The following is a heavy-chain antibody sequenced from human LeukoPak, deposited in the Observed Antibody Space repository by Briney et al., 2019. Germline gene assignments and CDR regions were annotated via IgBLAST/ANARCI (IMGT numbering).Heavy chain of an antibody. CDR2: VSGSSSTV. CDR1: GFTFSDHI. CDR3: VRQFAS. J-gene: IGHJ4*02. V-gene: IGHV3-48*01. Sequence: GGSLGLSCAASGFTFSDHIMNWVRQLPGKRLEWVAYVSGSSSTVYYADSVKGRSTISRDNGKSSLYLQMNSLRVEDTALYYCVRQFASWGQGTLVTVSS.